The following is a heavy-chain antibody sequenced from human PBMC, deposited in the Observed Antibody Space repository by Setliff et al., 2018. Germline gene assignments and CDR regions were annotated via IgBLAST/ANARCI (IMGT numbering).Heavy chain of an antibody. J-gene: IGHJ4*02. CDR2: VDPEDGET. CDR1: GYTFTDYY. Sequence: ASVKVSCKASGYTFTDYYMHWVQQAPGKGLEWMGRVDPEDGETIYAEKFQGRVTMTRDTSTSTVYMELSSLRSEDTAVYYCARATPHGYCSGGSCNPHFDYWGQGTLVTVSS. V-gene: IGHV1-69-2*01. CDR3: ARATPHGYCSGGSCNPHFDY. D-gene: IGHD2-15*01.